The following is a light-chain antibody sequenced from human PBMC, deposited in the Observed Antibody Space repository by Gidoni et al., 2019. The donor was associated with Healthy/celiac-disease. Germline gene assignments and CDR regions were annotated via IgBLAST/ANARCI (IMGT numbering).Light chain of an antibody. CDR1: SSDVGGYHY. J-gene: IGLJ3*02. CDR2: DVS. Sequence: SALTQPASVSGSPGQSITISCTGTSSDVGGYHYVSWYQQHPGKAPKLMIYDVSNRPSGVSNRFSGSKSGNTASLTISGLQAEDEADYYCSSYTSSSTLNWVFGGGTKLTVL. V-gene: IGLV2-14*01. CDR3: SSYTSSSTLNWV.